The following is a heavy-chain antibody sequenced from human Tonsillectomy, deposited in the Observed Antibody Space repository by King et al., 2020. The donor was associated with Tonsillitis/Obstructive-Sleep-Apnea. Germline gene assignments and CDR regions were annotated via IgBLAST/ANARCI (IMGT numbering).Heavy chain of an antibody. CDR2: ISYDGSNK. D-gene: IGHD2-2*01. CDR1: GFTFSSYG. J-gene: IGHJ4*02. V-gene: IGHV3-30*18. CDR3: AKGRNIVVVPTAPEFDY. Sequence: VQLVESGGGVVQPGRSLRLSCAASGFTFSSYGIHWVRQAPGKGLEWVAVISYDGSNKYYADSMKGRFTISRDNSENTLYLQMNSLRAEDTAVHYCAKGRNIVVVPTAPEFDYWGQGTLVTVSS.